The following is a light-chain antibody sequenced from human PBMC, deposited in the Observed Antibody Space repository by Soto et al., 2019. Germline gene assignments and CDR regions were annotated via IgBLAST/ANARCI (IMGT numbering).Light chain of an antibody. J-gene: IGLJ7*01. CDR2: DAT. Sequence: QSALTQPASVSGSPGQSITISCTGTTNDIAVYSYVAWYQQHPGQAPNPMIYDATTRPSGVSDRFSGSSSGVTASLTISGLQAEDEANYYYSSYRSGSTTVVFGGGTQLTVL. CDR1: TNDIAVYSY. CDR3: SSYRSGSTTVV. V-gene: IGLV2-14*03.